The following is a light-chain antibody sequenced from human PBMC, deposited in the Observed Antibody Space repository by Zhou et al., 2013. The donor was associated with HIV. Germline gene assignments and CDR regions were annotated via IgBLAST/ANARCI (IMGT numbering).Light chain of an antibody. CDR2: DAS. J-gene: IGKJ3*01. Sequence: IQMTQSPSSLSASVGDRVTITCRASQGISSALAWYQQRPGKAPKLLISDASNLESGVPSRFSGSGSGTDFTLTISSLQPEDVASYYCQNYDRAPLTFGPGTKVDIK. V-gene: IGKV1-13*02. CDR1: QGISSA. CDR3: QNYDRAPLT.